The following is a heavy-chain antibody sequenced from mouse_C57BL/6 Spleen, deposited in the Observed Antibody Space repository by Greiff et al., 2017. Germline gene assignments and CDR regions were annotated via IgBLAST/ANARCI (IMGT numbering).Heavy chain of an antibody. CDR3: ARHIGTIGDYYAMDD. J-gene: IGHJ4*01. D-gene: IGHD2-14*01. V-gene: IGHV5-6*01. Sequence: EVQRVASGGDLVKPGGSLKLSCAASGFTFSSYGMSWVRQTPDKRLEWVATISSGGSYTYYQDSVKGRFPISRDNAKNTLYLQMSSLKSEDTAMYYCARHIGTIGDYYAMDDWGQGTSVTVSS. CDR1: GFTFSSYG. CDR2: ISSGGSYT.